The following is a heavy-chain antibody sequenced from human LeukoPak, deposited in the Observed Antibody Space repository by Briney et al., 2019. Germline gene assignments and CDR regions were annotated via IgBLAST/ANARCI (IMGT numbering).Heavy chain of an antibody. D-gene: IGHD5-12*01. J-gene: IGHJ6*02. CDR2: TYYRSKWYN. V-gene: IGHV6-1*01. Sequence: SQTLSLTCAISGDSVSSNSVAWNWIRQSPSRGLEWLGRTYYRSKWYNDYAVSVKSRITINPDTSKNQFSLQLNSVTPEDTAVYYCASSVRGYSGYDFRYYYYGMDVWGQGTTVTVSS. CDR1: GDSVSSNSVA. CDR3: ASSVRGYSGYDFRYYYYGMDV.